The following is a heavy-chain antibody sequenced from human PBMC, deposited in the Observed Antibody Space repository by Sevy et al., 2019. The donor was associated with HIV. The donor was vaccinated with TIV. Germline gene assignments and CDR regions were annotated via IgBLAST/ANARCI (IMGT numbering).Heavy chain of an antibody. CDR2: IKVDGSEK. V-gene: IGHV3-7*03. D-gene: IGHD2-2*01. CDR3: ARDCSSTSCLWGLDV. J-gene: IGHJ6*02. Sequence: GGCLRLSCAVSGFTFRSYWMSWVRQAPGKGLEWVAHIKVDGSEKYHVDSVKGRFTISRDNAKNSLFLHMNSLRVEDAAVRCCARDCSSTSCLWGLDVWGQGTAVTVSS. CDR1: GFTFRSYW.